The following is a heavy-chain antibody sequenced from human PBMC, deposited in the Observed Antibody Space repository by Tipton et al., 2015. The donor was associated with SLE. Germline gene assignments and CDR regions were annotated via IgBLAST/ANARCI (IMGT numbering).Heavy chain of an antibody. V-gene: IGHV4-4*08. CDR1: GGSFSGYY. CDR3: ARGVAGYYYNCYMDV. D-gene: IGHD5/OR15-5a*01. Sequence: TLSLTCAVYGGSFSGYYWSWIRQPPGKGLEWIGYIYTRGRTSSNPSLESRLTMSLDTSKNQFSLRLTSVTAADTAVYYCARGVAGYYYNCYMDVWGKGTTVTVSS. J-gene: IGHJ6*03. CDR2: IYTRGRT.